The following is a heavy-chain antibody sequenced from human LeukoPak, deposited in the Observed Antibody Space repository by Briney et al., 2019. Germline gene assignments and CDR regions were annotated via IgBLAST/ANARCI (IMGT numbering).Heavy chain of an antibody. J-gene: IGHJ5*02. Sequence: SETPSLTCTVSGGSISSGGYYWSWIRQPPGKGLEWVAEINDNGGTNYNPSLKSRVITSVDTSTNQFSLKMNSVTAADTAVYYCARKIASQGDNWFDPWGQGILVTVSS. CDR2: INDNGGT. CDR3: ARKIASQGDNWFDP. CDR1: GGSISSGGYY. D-gene: IGHD2-2*01. V-gene: IGHV4-39*07.